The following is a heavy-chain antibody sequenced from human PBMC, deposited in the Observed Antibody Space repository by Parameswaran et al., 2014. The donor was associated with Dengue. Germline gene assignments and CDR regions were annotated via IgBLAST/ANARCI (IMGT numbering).Heavy chain of an antibody. Sequence: WVRQAPGQGLEWMGGIIPIFGTANYAQKFQGRVTITADESTSTAYMELSSLRSEDTAMYYCARHLHYGSGSYYFVGLFWGQGTMVTVSS. J-gene: IGHJ3*01. V-gene: IGHV1-69*01. CDR3: ARHLHYGSGSYYFVGLF. D-gene: IGHD3-10*01. CDR2: IIPIFGTA.